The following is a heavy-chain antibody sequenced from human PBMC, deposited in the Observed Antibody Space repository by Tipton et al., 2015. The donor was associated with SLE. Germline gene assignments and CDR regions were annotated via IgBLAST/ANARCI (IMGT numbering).Heavy chain of an antibody. J-gene: IGHJ6*02. CDR2: ISNDGNYK. CDR1: GFTFSSYA. V-gene: IGHV3-30*01. Sequence: SLRLSCAASGFTFSSYAMSWVRQAPGKGLEWVALISNDGNYKYYADSVKGRFTISRDSSKNTLYLEMNSLRGEDSAVYYCARVIAAPPYGMDVWGQGTTVTVSS. CDR3: ARVIAAPPYGMDV. D-gene: IGHD6-13*01.